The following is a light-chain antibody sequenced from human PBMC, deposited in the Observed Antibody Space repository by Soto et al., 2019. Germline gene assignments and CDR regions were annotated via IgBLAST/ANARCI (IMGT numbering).Light chain of an antibody. CDR2: AAS. V-gene: IGKV1-27*01. CDR1: QGISNY. Sequence: DIQMTQSPSSLSASVGDRVTITCRASQGISNYIAWYQQKPGKAPKLLIYAASTLQSGVPSRLSGSGSGTDFTLTINSLQPEDVATYSCQQYSSVPLFGPGTKVDIK. J-gene: IGKJ3*01. CDR3: QQYSSVPL.